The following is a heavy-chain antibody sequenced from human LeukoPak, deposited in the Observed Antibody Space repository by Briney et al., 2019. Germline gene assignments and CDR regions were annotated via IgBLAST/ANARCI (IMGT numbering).Heavy chain of an antibody. D-gene: IGHD2-2*01. CDR1: GFTFSDYY. J-gene: IGHJ4*02. CDR2: ISSSGSTI. Sequence: GGSLRLSCAASGFTFSDYYMSWIRQAPGKGLEWVSYISSSGSTIYCADSVKGRFTISRDNAKNSLYLQMNSLRAEDTAVYYCARDRGRYCSSTSCSSGDYWGQGTLVTVSS. CDR3: ARDRGRYCSSTSCSSGDY. V-gene: IGHV3-11*01.